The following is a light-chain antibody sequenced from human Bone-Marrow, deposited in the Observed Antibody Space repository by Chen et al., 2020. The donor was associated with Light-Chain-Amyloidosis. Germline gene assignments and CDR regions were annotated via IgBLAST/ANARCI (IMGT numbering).Light chain of an antibody. J-gene: IGLJ2*01. V-gene: IGLV3-25*03. Sequence: SYELTQPPSVSVSPGPTARITCSGDDLPTKYAYWYQQKPGQAPVLVIHRATERPSGISERFSGSSSGTTATLTISGVQAEDEADYHCQSADSSGTYEVIFGGGTKLTVL. CDR1: DLPTKY. CDR2: RAT. CDR3: QSADSSGTYEVI.